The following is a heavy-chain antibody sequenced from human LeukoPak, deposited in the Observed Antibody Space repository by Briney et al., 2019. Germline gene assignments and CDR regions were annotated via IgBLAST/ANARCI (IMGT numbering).Heavy chain of an antibody. Sequence: SVKVSCKASGGTFSSYAISWVRQAPGQGLEWMGGIIPIFGTANYAQKFQGRVTITTDEATSTAYMELSSLRSEDTAVYYCARGGYSGSYYVSPRNWYFDLWGRGTLVTVSS. D-gene: IGHD1-26*01. CDR3: ARGGYSGSYYVSPRNWYFDL. J-gene: IGHJ2*01. V-gene: IGHV1-69*05. CDR1: GGTFSSYA. CDR2: IIPIFGTA.